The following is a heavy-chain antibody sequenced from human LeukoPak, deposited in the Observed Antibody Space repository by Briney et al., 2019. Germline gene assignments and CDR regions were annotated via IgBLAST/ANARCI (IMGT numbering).Heavy chain of an antibody. CDR1: GGSISSYY. CDR2: IYYSGST. D-gene: IGHD6-6*01. J-gene: IGHJ3*02. Sequence: SETLSLTCTVSGGSISSYYWSWIRQPPGKGLEWIGYIYYSGSTNYNPSLKSRVTISVDTSKNQLSLKLSSVTAADTAVYYCARYLIAARRGGAFDIWGQGTMVTVSS. V-gene: IGHV4-59*01. CDR3: ARYLIAARRGGAFDI.